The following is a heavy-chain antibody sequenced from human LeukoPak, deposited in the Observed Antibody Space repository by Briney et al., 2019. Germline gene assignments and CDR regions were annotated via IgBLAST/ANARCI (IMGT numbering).Heavy chain of an antibody. CDR3: ARDGRERGYDILTGYSPEVDY. V-gene: IGHV1-18*01. CDR2: ISVYNGNT. J-gene: IGHJ4*02. CDR1: GYAFTNYA. Sequence: ASVKVSCKASGYAFTNYAISWVRQAPGQGLEWMGWISVYNGNTNYAQKLQGRVTMTADTSTTTAYMELRSLRSDDTAVYYCARDGRERGYDILTGYSPEVDYWGQGTLVTVSS. D-gene: IGHD3-9*01.